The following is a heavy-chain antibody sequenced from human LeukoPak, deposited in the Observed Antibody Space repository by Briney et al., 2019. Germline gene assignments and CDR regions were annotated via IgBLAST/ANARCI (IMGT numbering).Heavy chain of an antibody. CDR1: GFTFSSYE. D-gene: IGHD3-10*01. J-gene: IGHJ4*02. CDR2: ISSSSSYI. CDR3: ARDRGFN. V-gene: IGHV3-21*01. Sequence: PGGSLRLSCAASGFTFSSYEMNSVRQAPGKGLEWVSYISSSSSYIDYADPVKARLTISRDNGKNSLYLKMNSLRAEDTAVYYCARDRGFNWGQGSLVTVSS.